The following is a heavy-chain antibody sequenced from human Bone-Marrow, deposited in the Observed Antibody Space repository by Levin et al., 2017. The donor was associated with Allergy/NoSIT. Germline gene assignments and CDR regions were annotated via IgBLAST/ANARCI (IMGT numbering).Heavy chain of an antibody. CDR2: ISAGGSSI. D-gene: IGHD3-10*01. J-gene: IGHJ4*02. V-gene: IGHV3-48*02. Sequence: GGSLRLSCAASGFTFSSYSMNWVRQAPGKGLEWVSFISAGGSSIYYADSVKGRFTISRDNAKNSLHLQMNSLRDEDTAVYYCASYWGSGSDYWGQGTLVTVSS. CDR3: ASYWGSGSDY. CDR1: GFTFSSYS.